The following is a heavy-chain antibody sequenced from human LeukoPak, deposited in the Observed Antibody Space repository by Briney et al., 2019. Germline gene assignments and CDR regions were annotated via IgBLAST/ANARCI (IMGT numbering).Heavy chain of an antibody. CDR3: AKDGHSSSWYNWFDP. Sequence: GGSLRLSCAASGFTFSSYAMSWVRQAPGKGLEWVSAISGSGGSTYYADSVKGRFTISRDNSKNTLYLQMNSLRAEDTAVYYCAKDGHSSSWYNWFDPWGQGTLVTVPS. J-gene: IGHJ5*02. CDR1: GFTFSSYA. D-gene: IGHD6-13*01. CDR2: ISGSGGST. V-gene: IGHV3-23*01.